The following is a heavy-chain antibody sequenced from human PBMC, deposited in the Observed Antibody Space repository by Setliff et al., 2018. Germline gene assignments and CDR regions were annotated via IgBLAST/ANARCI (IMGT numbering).Heavy chain of an antibody. CDR3: ARELRSPYWHLDS. V-gene: IGHV1-69*11. Sequence: SVKVSCKASGGAFSSYALTWVRQAPGQGLEWMGRIIPVIDTTDYAQTFQGRVTITADESTRTVYMELSSLRSDDTAVYYCARELRSPYWHLDSWGQGTQVTVSS. D-gene: IGHD3-16*01. CDR2: IIPVIDTT. J-gene: IGHJ5*01. CDR1: GGAFSSYA.